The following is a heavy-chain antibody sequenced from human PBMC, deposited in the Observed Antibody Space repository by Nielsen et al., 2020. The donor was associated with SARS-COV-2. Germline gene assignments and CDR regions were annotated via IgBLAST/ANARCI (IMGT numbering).Heavy chain of an antibody. CDR1: GYTFTGYY. D-gene: IGHD6-13*01. V-gene: IGHV1-2*04. Sequence: ASVKVSCKASGYTFTGYYMHWVRQAPGQGLEWMGWINHNSGGTNYAQKFQGWVTMTRDASISTAYMELSRLRSDDTAVYYCARAGADSSSWYRRGQWFDPWGQGTLVTVSS. CDR3: ARAGADSSSWYRRGQWFDP. CDR2: INHNSGGT. J-gene: IGHJ5*02.